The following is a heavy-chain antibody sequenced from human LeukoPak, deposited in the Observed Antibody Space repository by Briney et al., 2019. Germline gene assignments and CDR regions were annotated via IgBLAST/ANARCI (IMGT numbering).Heavy chain of an antibody. V-gene: IGHV5-51*01. D-gene: IGHD5-12*01. CDR3: ARSPPYSGYDPYYFDY. Sequence: PGESLKIPCKGSGYSFTSYWIGWVRQMPGKGLEWMGIIYPGDSDTRYSPSFQGQVTISADKSISTAYLQWSSLKASDTAMYYCARSPPYSGYDPYYFDYWGQGTLVTVS. J-gene: IGHJ4*02. CDR1: GYSFTSYW. CDR2: IYPGDSDT.